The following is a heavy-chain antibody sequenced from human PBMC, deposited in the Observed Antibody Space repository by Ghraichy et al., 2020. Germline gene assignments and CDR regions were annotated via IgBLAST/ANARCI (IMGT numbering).Heavy chain of an antibody. CDR2: INEGGSEK. V-gene: IGHV3-7*03. D-gene: IGHD3-10*01. CDR3: ARAGNIGSVDY. CDR1: GFTFTNYW. J-gene: IGHJ4*02. Sequence: GGSLRLSCAASGFTFTNYWMSWVRQTPGKGLEWVANINEGGSEKYYVDPVQGRFTISRDNAKNSLYLQMNSLRAEDTAVYYCARAGNIGSVDYWGQGTLVTVSS.